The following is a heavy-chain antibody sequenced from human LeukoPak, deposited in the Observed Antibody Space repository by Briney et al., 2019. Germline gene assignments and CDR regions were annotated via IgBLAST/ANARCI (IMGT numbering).Heavy chain of an antibody. J-gene: IGHJ4*02. CDR3: ARVNSAFFDS. CDR1: GFTFSSYW. CDR2: IKQDGSEK. V-gene: IGHV3-7*03. Sequence: GGSLRLSCAASGFTFSSYWMSWVRQAPGKGLEWVANIKQDGSEKFYVDSVKGRFIISRDNAKNSLSLQMNSLRAEDTAVYYCARVNSAFFDSWGQGTLVTVSS.